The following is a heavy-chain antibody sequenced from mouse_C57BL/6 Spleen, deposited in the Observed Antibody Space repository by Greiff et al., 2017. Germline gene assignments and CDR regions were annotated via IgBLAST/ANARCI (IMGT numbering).Heavy chain of an antibody. CDR1: GYTFTSYW. CDR2: IYPGSGST. Sequence: QVHVKQPGAELVKPGASVKMSCKASGYTFTSYWITWVKQRPGQGLEWIGDIYPGSGSTNYNEKFKSKATLTVDTSSSTAYMQLSSLTSEDSAVYYCARRGFYGYGDYWGQGTTLTVSS. V-gene: IGHV1-55*01. D-gene: IGHD2-2*01. CDR3: ARRGFYGYGDY. J-gene: IGHJ2*01.